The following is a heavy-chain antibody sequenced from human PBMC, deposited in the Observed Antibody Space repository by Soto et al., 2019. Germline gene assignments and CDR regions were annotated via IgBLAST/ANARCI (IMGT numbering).Heavy chain of an antibody. J-gene: IGHJ4*02. V-gene: IGHV3-15*01. CDR2: IKSKTDGGTA. Sequence: KPGGSLRLSCAASGFNLSHPWMTWVRQAAGKGLEWVGRIKSKTDGGTADYAAPVKGRFTISRDDSKNTVYLQMNSLKTEDTAVYYCTTEAPTELLDYWGQGTLVTVSS. CDR3: TTEAPTELLDY. CDR1: GFNLSHPW. D-gene: IGHD1-26*01.